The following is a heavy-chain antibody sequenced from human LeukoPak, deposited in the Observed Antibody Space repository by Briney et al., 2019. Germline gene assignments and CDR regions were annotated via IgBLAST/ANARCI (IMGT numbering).Heavy chain of an antibody. CDR3: AKGRALEVVAAFNY. CDR2: ISASGANT. V-gene: IGHV3-23*01. J-gene: IGHJ4*02. D-gene: IGHD2-15*01. CDR1: GFTFNNYA. Sequence: GGSLRLSCAASGFTFNNYALGWVRQAPGKGLEWVSAISASGANTYYADSVKGRFTVSRDYSKNTLYLQMNSLRAGDTAVYYCAKGRALEVVAAFNYWGQGTVVTVSS.